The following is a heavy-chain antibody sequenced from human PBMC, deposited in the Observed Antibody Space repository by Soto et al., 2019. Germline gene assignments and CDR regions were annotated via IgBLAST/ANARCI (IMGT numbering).Heavy chain of an antibody. Sequence: PGGSLRLSCAASGFTFSGFSMNWVRQAPGKGLEWVAYISPVSDYKHYADSVKGRFTISRDNARNSLYLQLNSLGAEDTAVYFCARAAYSSGPDYWGQGTLVTVSS. CDR2: ISPVSDYK. V-gene: IGHV3-21*05. D-gene: IGHD6-25*01. CDR1: GFTFSGFS. CDR3: ARAAYSSGPDY. J-gene: IGHJ4*02.